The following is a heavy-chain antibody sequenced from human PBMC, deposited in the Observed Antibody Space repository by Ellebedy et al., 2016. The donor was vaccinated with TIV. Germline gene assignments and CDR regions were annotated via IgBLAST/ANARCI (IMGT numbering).Heavy chain of an antibody. CDR1: GYTFTSYG. CDR2: INPNSGGT. CDR3: ARVRGKVVPAAIVY. Sequence: ASVKVSXXASGYTFTSYGISWVRQAPGQGLEWMGWINPNSGGTNYAQKFQGRVTMTRDTSISTAYMELSRLRSDDTAVYYCARVRGKVVPAAIVYWGQGTLVTVSS. V-gene: IGHV1-2*02. J-gene: IGHJ4*02. D-gene: IGHD2-2*01.